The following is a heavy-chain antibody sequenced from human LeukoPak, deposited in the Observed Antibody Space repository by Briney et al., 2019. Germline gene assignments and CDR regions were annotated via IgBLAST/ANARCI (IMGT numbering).Heavy chain of an antibody. CDR3: AGTYSLYDPFDI. J-gene: IGHJ3*02. V-gene: IGHV4-38-2*02. Sequence: SETLSLTCTVSNYSISSGYYWAWIRQPPGKGLEWIGNIYHSGNTYYNPSLKSRVSLSVDTSENQFSLKLSSVTAADTAVYYCAGTYSLYDPFDIWGQGTMVTVSS. D-gene: IGHD6-13*01. CDR2: IYHSGNT. CDR1: NYSISSGYY.